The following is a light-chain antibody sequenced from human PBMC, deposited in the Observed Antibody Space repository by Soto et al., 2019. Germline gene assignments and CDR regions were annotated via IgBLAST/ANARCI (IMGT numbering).Light chain of an antibody. CDR2: DVS. J-gene: IGLJ2*01. CDR1: SSDVGGYNY. CDR3: AVWDDSLNGLV. Sequence: QSVLTQPRSVSGSPGQSVTISCTGTSSDVGGYNYVSWYLQHPGKAPKLMIYDVSKRPSGVPDRFSGSKSGTSASLAISGLQSEDEADYYCAVWDDSLNGLVFGGGTKLTVL. V-gene: IGLV2-11*01.